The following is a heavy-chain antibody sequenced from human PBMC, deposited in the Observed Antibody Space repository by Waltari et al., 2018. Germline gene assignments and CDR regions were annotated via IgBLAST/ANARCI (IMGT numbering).Heavy chain of an antibody. Sequence: QVQLQESGPGLVKPSQTLSLTCTVSGGSISSGSYYWSWIRQPAGKGLEWIGRIYTRWSTNYNPSLKRRVTISVDTSKNQFSLKLSSVTAADTAVYYCARDCSTSCSYYYYYGMDVWGQGTTVTVSS. V-gene: IGHV4-61*02. CDR2: IYTRWST. D-gene: IGHD2-2*01. CDR3: ARDCSTSCSYYYYYGMDV. J-gene: IGHJ6*02. CDR1: GGSISSGSYY.